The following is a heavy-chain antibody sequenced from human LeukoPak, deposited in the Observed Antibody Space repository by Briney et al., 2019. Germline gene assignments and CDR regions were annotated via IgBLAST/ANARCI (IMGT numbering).Heavy chain of an antibody. Sequence: PGGTLRLSCAASGFTFSSNGMHWVRQAPGKGLEWVAVISYDGSNKYYADSVKGRFTISRDNSKNTLYLQMNSLRAEDTAVYYCAKDIRVEYSYGNIDYWGQGTLVTVSS. J-gene: IGHJ4*02. CDR3: AKDIRVEYSYGNIDY. CDR2: ISYDGSNK. D-gene: IGHD5-18*01. CDR1: GFTFSSNG. V-gene: IGHV3-30*18.